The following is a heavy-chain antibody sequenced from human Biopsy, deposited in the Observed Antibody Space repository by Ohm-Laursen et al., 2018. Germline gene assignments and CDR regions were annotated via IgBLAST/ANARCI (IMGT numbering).Heavy chain of an antibody. CDR2: VYNGGIT. CDR3: ARTPRDSFWSGSYKRGLWFDP. V-gene: IGHV4-59*01. J-gene: IGHJ5*02. Sequence: GTLSLTCSVSGGSIISCYWTWIRQPPGKGLEWIGHVYNGGITNYNPSLKSRVTISKDTSKNQFSLQVNSVTAADTAVYYCARTPRDSFWSGSYKRGLWFDPWGQGTLVIVSS. D-gene: IGHD3-3*01. CDR1: GGSIISCY.